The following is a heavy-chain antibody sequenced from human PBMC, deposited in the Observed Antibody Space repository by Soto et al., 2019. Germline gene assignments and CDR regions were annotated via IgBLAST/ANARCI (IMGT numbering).Heavy chain of an antibody. D-gene: IGHD4-4*01. CDR2: IYHTGDT. V-gene: IGHV4-38-2*02. CDR3: ARDTDSLDL. Sequence: SETLSLTCVVSSYSISSGFFWAWIRQPPGKGLEWVGSIYHTGDTHYNPSLRSQVSMSVDTSKNHFSLRLTYLTAADTAVYFCARDTDSLDLWGQGILVTVS. CDR1: SYSISSGFF. J-gene: IGHJ5*02.